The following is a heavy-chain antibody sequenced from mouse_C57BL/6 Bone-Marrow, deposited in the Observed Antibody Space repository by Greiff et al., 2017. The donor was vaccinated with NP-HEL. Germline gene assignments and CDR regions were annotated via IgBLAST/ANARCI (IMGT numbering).Heavy chain of an antibody. CDR3: ARGIYYGNYSY. CDR1: GYAFSSYW. Sequence: VQLQQSGAELVKPGASVKISCKASGYAFSSYWMNWVKQRPGKGLEWIGEIYPGDGDTNYNGKFKGKATLTADKSSSTAYMQLSSLTSEASAVYFCARGIYYGNYSYWGQGTLVTVSA. D-gene: IGHD2-1*01. J-gene: IGHJ3*01. V-gene: IGHV1-80*01. CDR2: IYPGDGDT.